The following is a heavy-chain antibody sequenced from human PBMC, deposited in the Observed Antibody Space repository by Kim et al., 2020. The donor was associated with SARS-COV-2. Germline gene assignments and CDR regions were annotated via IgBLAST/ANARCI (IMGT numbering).Heavy chain of an antibody. V-gene: IGHV1-46*01. CDR3: ARDGSPNNRDDDDYSWGSIRVLEPFDY. Sequence: ASVKVSCKASGYTFTTYYIHWVRQAPGQGLEWMGIIDPSVGSTTYAPKFQGRVTMTGDTSTGTVYMTLRSLRSEDTALYFCARDGSPNNRDDDDYSWGSIRVLEPFDYWGQGTLVTVSS. CDR1: GYTFTTYY. CDR2: IDPSVGST. J-gene: IGHJ4*02. D-gene: IGHD3-16*01.